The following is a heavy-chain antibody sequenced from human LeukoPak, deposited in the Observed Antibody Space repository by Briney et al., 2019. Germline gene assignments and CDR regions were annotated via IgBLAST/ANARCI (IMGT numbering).Heavy chain of an antibody. CDR1: GYTFTNNY. V-gene: IGHV1-46*01. Sequence: ASVKVSCKASGYTFTNNYLHWVRQAPGQGLEWMGMIYPRDGSTSYAQNFQGRVTVTRDTSTTTVHMELRGLRSEDTAVYYCARASLFGVVIDIDFDYWGQGTLVTVSS. CDR2: IYPRDGST. CDR3: ARASLFGVVIDIDFDY. J-gene: IGHJ4*02. D-gene: IGHD3-3*01.